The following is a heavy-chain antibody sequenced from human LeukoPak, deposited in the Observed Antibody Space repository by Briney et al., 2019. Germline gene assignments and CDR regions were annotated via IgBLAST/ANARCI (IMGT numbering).Heavy chain of an antibody. CDR1: GYTLTSYA. CDR2: INTNTGNP. CDR3: AREAPGIAVAGEFDY. J-gene: IGHJ4*02. V-gene: IGHV7-4-1*02. Sequence: ASVKVSCKASGYTLTSYAMNWVRQAPGQGLEWMGWINTNTGNPTYAQGFTGRFVFSLDTSVSTAYLQISSLKAEDTAVYYCAREAPGIAVAGEFDYWGQGTLVTVSS. D-gene: IGHD6-19*01.